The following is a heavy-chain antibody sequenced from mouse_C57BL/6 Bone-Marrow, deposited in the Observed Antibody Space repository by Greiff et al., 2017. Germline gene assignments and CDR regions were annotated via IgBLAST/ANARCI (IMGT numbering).Heavy chain of an antibody. J-gene: IGHJ4*01. Sequence: QVHVKQPGAELVKPGASVKLSCKASGYTFTSYWMHWVKQRPGRGLEWIGRIDPNSGGTKYNEKFKSKATLTVDKPSSTAYMQLSSLTSEDSAVYYCSRQGYLLWYHYYAMDYWGQGTSVTVSS. CDR1: GYTFTSYW. V-gene: IGHV1-72*01. CDR2: IDPNSGGT. CDR3: SRQGYLLWYHYYAMDY. D-gene: IGHD2-1*01.